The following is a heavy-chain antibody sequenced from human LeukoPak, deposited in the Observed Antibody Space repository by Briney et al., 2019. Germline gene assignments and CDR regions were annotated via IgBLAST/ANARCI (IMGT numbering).Heavy chain of an antibody. V-gene: IGHV5-51*01. CDR3: ARQGSGYPVYNWFDP. D-gene: IGHD3-22*01. CDR2: IYPGDSDT. CDR1: GYSFTNYW. Sequence: GESLKISCKGSGYSFTNYWIGWVRQMPGKGLEWMGIIYPGDSDTRYSPSFQGQVTISADKSISTAYLQWSSLEASDTAMYYCARQGSGYPVYNWFDPWGQGTLVTVSS. J-gene: IGHJ5*02.